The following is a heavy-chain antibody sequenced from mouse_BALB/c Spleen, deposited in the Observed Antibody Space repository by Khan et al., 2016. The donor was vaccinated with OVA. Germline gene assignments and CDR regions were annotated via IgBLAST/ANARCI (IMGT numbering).Heavy chain of an antibody. J-gene: IGHJ3*01. D-gene: IGHD1-1*01. CDR2: INPSTDYT. Sequence: QVQLQQSGAELAKPGASVKMSCKASGYTFTSYWMHWVKQRPGQGLEWIGYINPSTDYTEYNQKFKDKAILTVDKSSSTAYMQLTSLTSEDSAVYYCVNHGSSSAWFTYWGQGTLVTVSA. CDR1: GYTFTSYW. CDR3: VNHGSSSAWFTY. V-gene: IGHV1-7*01.